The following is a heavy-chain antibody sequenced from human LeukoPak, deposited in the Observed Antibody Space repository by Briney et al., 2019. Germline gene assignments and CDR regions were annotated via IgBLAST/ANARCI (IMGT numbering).Heavy chain of an antibody. J-gene: IGHJ4*02. CDR1: GFTFSNYA. CDR2: ISGSGGST. CDR3: AKERGYTSGLGTLDY. V-gene: IGHV3-23*01. D-gene: IGHD6-19*01. Sequence: GSLRLSCAASGFTFSNYARSWVRQVPGKGLEWVTTISGSGGSTYYADSLKGRFSISRDNSKNTLFLQMKSLRAEDTAVYYCAKERGYTSGLGTLDYWGQGTPVTVST.